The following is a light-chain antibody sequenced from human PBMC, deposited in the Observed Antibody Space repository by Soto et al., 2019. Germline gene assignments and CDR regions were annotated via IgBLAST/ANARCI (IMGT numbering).Light chain of an antibody. Sequence: IEMTQSPSSVSASVGDRVTITCRASQSVSSYLHWYQQKPGKAPKLLIYGASNLQSGAPSRFSGSGSGTDFTLTISGLQPEDFATYYCQQTYITPPWTFGQGTKVEVK. CDR2: GAS. CDR1: QSVSSY. J-gene: IGKJ1*01. V-gene: IGKV1-39*01. CDR3: QQTYITPPWT.